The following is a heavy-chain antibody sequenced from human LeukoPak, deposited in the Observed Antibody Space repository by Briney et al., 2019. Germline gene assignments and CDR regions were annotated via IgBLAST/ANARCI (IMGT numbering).Heavy chain of an antibody. Sequence: GGSLRLSCAASGFTFSSYGLSWVRQAPGKGLEWVLAISGSDDSTYYADSVKGRFTISRDNSKNTLYLQMNSLRAEDTAVYYCAKDRRSNGSGSPSGYMDVWGKGTTVTVSS. V-gene: IGHV3-23*01. CDR1: GFTFSSYG. J-gene: IGHJ6*03. CDR2: ISGSDDST. CDR3: AKDRRSNGSGSPSGYMDV. D-gene: IGHD3-10*01.